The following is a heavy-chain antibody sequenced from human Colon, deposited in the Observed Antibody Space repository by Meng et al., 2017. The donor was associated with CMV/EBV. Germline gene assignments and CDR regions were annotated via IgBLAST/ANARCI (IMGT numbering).Heavy chain of an antibody. CDR2: ISGSGGST. V-gene: IGHV3-23*01. Sequence: GGSLRLSCAASGFTFSSYAMSWVRQAPGKGLEWVSAISGSGGSTYYADSVKGRFTISRDNSKNTLYLQMNSLRAEDTAVYYCAKGSNYYDSSGTSLDVWGQGTTVTVSS. CDR1: GFTFSSYA. D-gene: IGHD3-22*01. CDR3: AKGSNYYDSSGTSLDV. J-gene: IGHJ6*02.